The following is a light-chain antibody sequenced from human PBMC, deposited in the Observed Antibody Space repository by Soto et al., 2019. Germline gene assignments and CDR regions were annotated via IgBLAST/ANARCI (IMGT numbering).Light chain of an antibody. J-gene: IGKJ2*01. Sequence: EIVLTQSPATLSLSPGEGATLSCRASQSVSSYLAWYQQKPGQAPRLLIYDASNRATGIPTRFSGSGSGTDFPLTISSLEPEDSAVYYCQQRSNWPRTFGQGTKLEIK. CDR1: QSVSSY. V-gene: IGKV3-11*01. CDR3: QQRSNWPRT. CDR2: DAS.